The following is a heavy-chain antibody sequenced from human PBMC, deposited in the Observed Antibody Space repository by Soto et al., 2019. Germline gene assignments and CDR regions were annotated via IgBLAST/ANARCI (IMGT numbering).Heavy chain of an antibody. V-gene: IGHV4-34*01. J-gene: IGHJ6*02. CDR2: INHSGST. CDR1: GGSFSGYY. Sequence: QVQLQQWGAGLLKPSETLSLTCAVYGGSFSGYYWNWIRQPPGKGLEWIGEINHSGSTNYNPSLKSRVTISVDTSKNQFSLKLSSVTAADTAVYYCARVGDSSYYGMDVWGQGTTVTVSS. CDR3: ARVGDSSYYGMDV. D-gene: IGHD4-4*01.